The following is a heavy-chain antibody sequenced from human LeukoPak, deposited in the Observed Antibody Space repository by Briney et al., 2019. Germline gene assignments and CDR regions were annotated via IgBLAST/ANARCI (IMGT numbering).Heavy chain of an antibody. CDR2: IHYSGST. CDR3: TRHLDYYGSGSYEY. J-gene: IGHJ4*02. D-gene: IGHD3-10*01. V-gene: IGHV4-59*08. CDR1: GGPISGFH. Sequence: SETLSLTCTVSGGPISGFHWSWIRQPPGKGLEWIGYIHYSGSTDYNPSLKSRVTISVDTSKNQFSLKLSSVTAADTAVYYCTRHLDYYGSGSYEYWGQGTLVTVSS.